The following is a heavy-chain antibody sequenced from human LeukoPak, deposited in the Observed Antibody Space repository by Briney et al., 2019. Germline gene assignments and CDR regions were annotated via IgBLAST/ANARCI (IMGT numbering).Heavy chain of an antibody. D-gene: IGHD4-23*01. CDR1: GFTFSSYE. V-gene: IGHV3-48*03. Sequence: GGSLSLSCAASGFTFSSYEMNWGCQPPGTGLEWVSYISSSGSTIYYADSVKGRFTISRDNAKNSLYLQMNSLRAEDTAVYYCARDPDYGGPDYWGQGTLVTVSS. CDR3: ARDPDYGGPDY. CDR2: ISSSGSTI. J-gene: IGHJ4*02.